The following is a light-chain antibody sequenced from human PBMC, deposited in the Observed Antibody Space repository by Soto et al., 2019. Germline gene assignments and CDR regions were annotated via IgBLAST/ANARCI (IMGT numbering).Light chain of an antibody. CDR1: QSVGSN. J-gene: IGKJ2*01. CDR3: QQYNYWPS. V-gene: IGKV3-15*01. Sequence: EIVMTQSPVTLSVSPGERATLSCRASQSVGSNLAWYQQKPGQAPRLLLYGASTRATGIPGRFSGSGSGTEFTVTITSLQSEDFAVDYCQQYNYWPSFGQGTKLEFK. CDR2: GAS.